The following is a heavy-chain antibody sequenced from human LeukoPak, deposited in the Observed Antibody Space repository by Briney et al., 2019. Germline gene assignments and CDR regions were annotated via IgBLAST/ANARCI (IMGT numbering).Heavy chain of an antibody. CDR1: GGSLSGYY. CDR3: ARATYHIVVVPAAINWFDP. V-gene: IGHV4-34*01. J-gene: IGHJ5*02. D-gene: IGHD2-2*01. Sequence: SETLSLTCAVYGGSLSGYYWSWIRQPPGKGLEWIGEINHSGSTNYNPSLKSRVTISVDTSKNQFSLKLSSVTAADTAVYYCARATYHIVVVPAAINWFDPWGQGTLVTVSS. CDR2: INHSGST.